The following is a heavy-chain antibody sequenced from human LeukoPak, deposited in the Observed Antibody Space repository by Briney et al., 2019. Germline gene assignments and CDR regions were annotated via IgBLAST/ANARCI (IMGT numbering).Heavy chain of an antibody. CDR1: GFMFSSNW. CDR2: ISYDGSNK. Sequence: GGSLRLSCAASGFMFSSNWMSWVRLAPGKGLEWVAVISYDGSNKYYADSVKGRFTISRDNSKNTLYLQMNSLRAEDTAVYYCARDSPTVTSPLYYFDYWGQGTLVTVSS. CDR3: ARDSPTVTSPLYYFDY. V-gene: IGHV3-30*03. J-gene: IGHJ4*02. D-gene: IGHD4-17*01.